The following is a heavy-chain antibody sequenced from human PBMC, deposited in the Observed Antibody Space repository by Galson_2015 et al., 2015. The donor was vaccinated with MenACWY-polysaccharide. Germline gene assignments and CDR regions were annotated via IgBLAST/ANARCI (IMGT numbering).Heavy chain of an antibody. V-gene: IGHV4-38-2*01. J-gene: IGHJ4*02. D-gene: IGHD5-24*01. Sequence: ETLSLTCVVSGYSISSGYYWGWIRQPPGKGLEWIGSIYHSGTTYYNPSLKSRVLISVDTSKNQFSLRLGSVTAADTAVYYCARAGGGYKLGNFDYWGQGTLVTVSS. CDR2: IYHSGTT. CDR1: GYSISSGYY. CDR3: ARAGGGYKLGNFDY.